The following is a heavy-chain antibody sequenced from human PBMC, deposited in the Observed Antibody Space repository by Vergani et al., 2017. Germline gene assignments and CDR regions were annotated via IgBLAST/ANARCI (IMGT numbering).Heavy chain of an antibody. Sequence: QVQLVESGGGVVQPGGSLRLSCAASGFPFSSYGMHWVRQAPGKGLEWGAVISYDGNNKYYADSVKGRFTISRDNSKNTLDLQMTSLVAEDTAVYYCVKDGRYFWRGYYIPFNYDYYYYMNGWGEGTTVTVSS. CDR3: VKDGRYFWRGYYIPFNYDYYYYMNG. V-gene: IGHV3-30*18. CDR1: GFPFSSYG. J-gene: IGHJ6*03. D-gene: IGHD3-3*01. CDR2: ISYDGNNK.